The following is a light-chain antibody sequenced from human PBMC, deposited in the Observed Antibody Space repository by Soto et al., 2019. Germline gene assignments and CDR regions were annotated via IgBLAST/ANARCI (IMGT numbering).Light chain of an antibody. V-gene: IGKV1-39*01. CDR2: AAS. J-gene: IGKJ4*01. CDR3: QQSHTPPLT. CDR1: QSISQY. Sequence: DIQMTQSPSPLSASVGDRVTITCRASQSISQYLNWYQQKPGKVPKLLIYAASKLQSGVPPRFSGSGSGTDFTLTITGLQREDFATYFCQQSHTPPLTFGGGTKVDI.